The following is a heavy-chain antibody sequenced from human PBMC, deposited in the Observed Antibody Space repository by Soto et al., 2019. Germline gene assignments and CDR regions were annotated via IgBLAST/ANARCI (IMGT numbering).Heavy chain of an antibody. CDR1: GYTFTSYY. CDR2: INPSGGST. CDR3: ARDSSGFSSWYRFLGY. Sequence: ASVKVSCKASGYTFTSYYMHWVRQAPGQGLEWMGIINPSGGSTSYAQKFQGRVTMTRDTSTSTVYMELSSLRSEDTAVYYCARDSSGFSSWYRFLGYWGQGTLVTVSS. J-gene: IGHJ4*02. D-gene: IGHD6-13*01. V-gene: IGHV1-46*01.